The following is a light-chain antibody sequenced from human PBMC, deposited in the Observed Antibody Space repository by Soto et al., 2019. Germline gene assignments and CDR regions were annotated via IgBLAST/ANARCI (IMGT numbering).Light chain of an antibody. CDR1: SSNIGINY. CDR2: RND. Sequence: QSVLTQSPSASGTPGQRVTISCSGSSSNIGINYVYWYQHLPGTAPKLLIYRNDQRPSGVPGRFSGSKVGTSASLAISGLRSEDEADYYGAAWDASLSGHNYVVGTGTKLTV. CDR3: AAWDASLSGHNYV. V-gene: IGLV1-47*01. J-gene: IGLJ1*01.